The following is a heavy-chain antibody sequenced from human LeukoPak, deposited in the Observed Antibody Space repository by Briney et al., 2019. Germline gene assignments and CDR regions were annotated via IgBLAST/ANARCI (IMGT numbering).Heavy chain of an antibody. Sequence: PCKASGGTFSSYGMHWVRQAPGKGLEWVAVISYDGSNKYYADSVKGRFTISRDNSKNTLYLQMNSLRAEDTAVYYCAKDGGSYYLLNWFDPWGQGTLVTVSS. D-gene: IGHD1-26*01. J-gene: IGHJ5*02. CDR3: AKDGGSYYLLNWFDP. CDR1: GGTFSSYG. CDR2: ISYDGSNK. V-gene: IGHV3-30*18.